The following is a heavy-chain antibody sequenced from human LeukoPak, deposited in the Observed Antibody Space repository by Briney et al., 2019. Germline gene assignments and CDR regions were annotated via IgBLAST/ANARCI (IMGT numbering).Heavy chain of an antibody. J-gene: IGHJ4*02. CDR3: ASSSSWYPYFDY. D-gene: IGHD6-13*01. V-gene: IGHV3-53*01. Sequence: GGSLRLFCAASGFTVSSNYMSWVRQAPGKGLEWDSVIYSGGSTYYADSVKGRFTISRDNSKNTLYLQMNSLRAEDTAVYYCASSSSWYPYFDYWGQGTLVTVSS. CDR1: GFTVSSNY. CDR2: IYSGGST.